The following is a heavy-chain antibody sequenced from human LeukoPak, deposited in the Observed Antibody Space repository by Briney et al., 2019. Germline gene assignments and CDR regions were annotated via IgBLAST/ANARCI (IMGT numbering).Heavy chain of an antibody. CDR1: GYTFTGYY. CDR3: ARGKMKGDDFDY. CDR2: INPNSGT. J-gene: IGHJ4*02. V-gene: IGHV1-2*02. Sequence: ASVKVSCKASGYTFTGYYMHWVRQAPGQGLEWMGWINPNSGTNYAQKFQGRVTMTRDTSITTAYMELSSLRSDDTAVYYCARGKMKGDDFDYWGQGTLVTVAS. D-gene: IGHD2-21*02.